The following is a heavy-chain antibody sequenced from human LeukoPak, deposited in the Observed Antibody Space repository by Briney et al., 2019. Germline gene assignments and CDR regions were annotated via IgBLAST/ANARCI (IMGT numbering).Heavy chain of an antibody. D-gene: IGHD3-3*01. V-gene: IGHV3-21*01. J-gene: IGHJ4*02. Sequence: GGSLRLSCAASGFTFSSYEMNWVRQAPGKGLEWVSSISSSSGYIYYADSMKGRFTISRDNAKNSLYLQMNSLGAEDTALYYCARGQKETFTIFGVVIMMPFDYWGQGTPVTVSS. CDR3: ARGQKETFTIFGVVIMMPFDY. CDR2: ISSSSGYI. CDR1: GFTFSSYE.